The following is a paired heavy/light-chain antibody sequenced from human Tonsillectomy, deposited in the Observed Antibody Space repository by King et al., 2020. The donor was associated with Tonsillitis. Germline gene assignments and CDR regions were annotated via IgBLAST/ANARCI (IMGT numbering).Heavy chain of an antibody. CDR2: VGGSGGST. CDR3: TKGPLTVPTISDY. V-gene: IGHV3-23*01. Sequence: EVQLLESGGGLVQPGGSLRLSCAASGFTFRNYAINWVRQAPGKGLEWVSAVGGSGGSTYYADSVKGRFTISRDNSKNIVYLLMNSLRPEDTAVYFCTKGPLTVPTISDYWGQGTLVTVSS. J-gene: IGHJ4*02. D-gene: IGHD5-12*01. CDR1: GFTFRNYA.
Light chain of an antibody. J-gene: IGKJ1*01. V-gene: IGKV1-5*03. CDR3: QQYRSYSRT. Sequence: DIQMTQSPSTLSASVGDRVTITCRASQSISSWLAWYQQKPGKAPELLIYKASDLQNGVPSRFSGSGSGTEFTLTISSLQPDDFATYYCQQYRSYSRTFGQGTKVEIK. CDR2: KAS. CDR1: QSISSW.